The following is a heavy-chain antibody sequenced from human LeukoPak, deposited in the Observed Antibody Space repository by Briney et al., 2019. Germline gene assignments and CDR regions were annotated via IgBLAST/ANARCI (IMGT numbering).Heavy chain of an antibody. CDR3: ARNQQLGGHSYYYYGMDV. V-gene: IGHV3-23*01. J-gene: IGHJ6*02. CDR1: GFTSIAYA. Sequence: GGSLRLSCVGSGFTSIAYALTWARQAPGKGLEWVSGISGGGVTTYYADSVKGRFTISRDNSKNTLYLQMNSLRADDTAIYYCARNQQLGGHSYYYYGMDVRGQGTTVTVSS. D-gene: IGHD3-16*01. CDR2: ISGGGVTT.